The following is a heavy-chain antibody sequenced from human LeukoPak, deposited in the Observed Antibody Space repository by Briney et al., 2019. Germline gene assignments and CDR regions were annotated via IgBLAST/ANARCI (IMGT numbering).Heavy chain of an antibody. V-gene: IGHV4-59*01. CDR2: IYYSGST. J-gene: IGHJ3*02. D-gene: IGHD2-15*01. CDR1: GGSISSYY. CDR3: ARDGHYCSGGSCYSGAFDI. Sequence: PSETLSLTCTVSGGSISSYYWSWIRQPPGKGLEWIGYIYYSGSTNYNPSLKSRVTISVDTSKNQFSLKLSSVTAADTAVYYCARDGHYCSGGSCYSGAFDIWGQGTMVTVSS.